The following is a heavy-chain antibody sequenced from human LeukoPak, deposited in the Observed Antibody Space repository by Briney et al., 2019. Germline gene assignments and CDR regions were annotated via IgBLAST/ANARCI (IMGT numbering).Heavy chain of an antibody. CDR3: GRGPADYYDSSGYYKGMVYYFDY. D-gene: IGHD3-22*01. CDR1: GGSIGSHY. Sequence: SGTLSLTCTVSGGSIGSHYWSWIRQPPGKGLEWVGYIYYSGSANYNPSLKSRVTISVDTSKNQFSLRLSSVTAADTAVYYCGRGPADYYDSSGYYKGMVYYFDYWGQGTLVTVSS. CDR2: IYYSGSA. V-gene: IGHV4-59*11. J-gene: IGHJ4*02.